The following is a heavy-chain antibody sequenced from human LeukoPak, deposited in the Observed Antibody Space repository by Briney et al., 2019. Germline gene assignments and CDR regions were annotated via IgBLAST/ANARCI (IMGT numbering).Heavy chain of an antibody. CDR1: GFTFSSYW. Sequence: GGSLRLSCAASGFTFSSYWMVWVGQAPGKGLEWVANIKEDGSEKYYVDSVKGRFTISRDNAKNSLYLQMNSLRAEDTAVYYCAKGYSYGIDYWGQGTLVTVSS. D-gene: IGHD5-18*01. J-gene: IGHJ4*02. CDR3: AKGYSYGIDY. CDR2: IKEDGSEK. V-gene: IGHV3-7*01.